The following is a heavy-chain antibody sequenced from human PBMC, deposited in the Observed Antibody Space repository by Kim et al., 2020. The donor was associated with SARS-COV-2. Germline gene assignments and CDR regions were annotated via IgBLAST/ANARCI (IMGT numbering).Heavy chain of an antibody. CDR3: ATISTQDCSSTSCYSYYYCYYGMDV. D-gene: IGHD2-2*01. CDR2: IDPSDSYT. CDR1: GYSFTSYW. Sequence: GESLKISCKGSGYSFTSYWISWVRQMPGKGLEWMGRIDPSDSYTNYSPSFQGHVTISADKSISTAYLQWSSLKASDTAMYYCATISTQDCSSTSCYSYYYCYYGMDVWGQGTTVTVAS. V-gene: IGHV5-10-1*01. J-gene: IGHJ6*02.